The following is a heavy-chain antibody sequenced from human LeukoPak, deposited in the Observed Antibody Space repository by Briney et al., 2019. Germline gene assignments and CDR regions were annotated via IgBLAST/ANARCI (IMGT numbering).Heavy chain of an antibody. Sequence: GGSLRLSCAASGFTFSSYGMHWVRQAPGKGLEWVAVISYDGSNKHYADSVKGRFTISRDNSKNTLYLQMNSLRAEDTAVYYCAKDKGYSGYNGMDVWGQGTTVTVSS. D-gene: IGHD5-12*01. V-gene: IGHV3-30*18. CDR1: GFTFSSYG. CDR2: ISYDGSNK. CDR3: AKDKGYSGYNGMDV. J-gene: IGHJ6*02.